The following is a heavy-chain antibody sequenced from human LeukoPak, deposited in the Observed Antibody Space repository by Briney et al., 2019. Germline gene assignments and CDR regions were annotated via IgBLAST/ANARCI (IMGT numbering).Heavy chain of an antibody. CDR2: INPNNGDT. Sequence: ASVKVSCKASVYTFIDNFIHWVRQAPGQGLGWMGWINPNNGDTNYTQKFQGRVTVTRDTSISTAYMELSSLRSDDTAVYYCARTRGSHISMAYLDYWGQGTLVTVSS. V-gene: IGHV1-2*02. CDR1: VYTFIDNF. CDR3: ARTRGSHISMAYLDY. D-gene: IGHD2/OR15-2a*01. J-gene: IGHJ4*02.